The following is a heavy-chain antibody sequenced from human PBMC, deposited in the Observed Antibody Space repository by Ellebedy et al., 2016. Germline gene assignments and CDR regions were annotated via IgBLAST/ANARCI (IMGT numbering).Heavy chain of an antibody. CDR2: IDPSDSYT. J-gene: IGHJ4*02. Sequence: GGSLRLSCKGSGYSFTSYWISWVRQMPGKGLEWMGRIDPSDSYTNYSPSFQGHVTISADKSITTVYLQWSSLKASDTAMYFCASHNYFDYWGQGTLVTVSS. V-gene: IGHV5-10-1*01. CDR1: GYSFTSYW. CDR3: ASHNYFDY.